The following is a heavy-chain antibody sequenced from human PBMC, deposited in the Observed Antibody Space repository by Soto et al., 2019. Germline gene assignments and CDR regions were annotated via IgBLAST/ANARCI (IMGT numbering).Heavy chain of an antibody. CDR2: IYYSGST. D-gene: IGHD5-12*01. Sequence: SETLSVTWTVSGGSISGFYWSWIRQPPGKGLEWIGEIYYSGSTNYNPSLKSRVTISVDTSKNQFSLKLSSVTAADTAVYYCARASWLRTSDPWGQGTLVTVSS. V-gene: IGHV4-34*01. CDR3: ARASWLRTSDP. J-gene: IGHJ5*02. CDR1: GGSISGFY.